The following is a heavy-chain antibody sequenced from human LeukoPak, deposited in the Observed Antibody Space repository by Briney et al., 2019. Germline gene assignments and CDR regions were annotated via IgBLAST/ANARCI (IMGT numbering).Heavy chain of an antibody. CDR3: AREDDWNYEDY. J-gene: IGHJ4*02. V-gene: IGHV3-7*01. D-gene: IGHD1-7*01. CDR1: GFTFSNYW. Sequence: PGGSLRLSCAASGFTFSNYWMSWVRQAPGKGPEWVANIKQDGSEKNYVNSVKGRFTISRDNAKNSLFLQMNSLRAEDTAIYYCAREDDWNYEDYWGQGTLVTVSS. CDR2: IKQDGSEK.